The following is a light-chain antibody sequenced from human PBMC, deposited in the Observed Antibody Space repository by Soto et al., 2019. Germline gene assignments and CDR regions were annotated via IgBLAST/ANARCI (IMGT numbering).Light chain of an antibody. Sequence: QSALAQPASVSGSPGQSITISCAGTRDDIGAYDYVSWYQQHPGNAPKLLVYEVTNRPSGVSDRFSGSKSGNTASLTISGLQAEAEAAYYCNSYRNSSAVVSGGGT. CDR3: NSYRNSSAVV. J-gene: IGLJ2*01. CDR1: RDDIGAYDY. V-gene: IGLV2-14*01. CDR2: EVT.